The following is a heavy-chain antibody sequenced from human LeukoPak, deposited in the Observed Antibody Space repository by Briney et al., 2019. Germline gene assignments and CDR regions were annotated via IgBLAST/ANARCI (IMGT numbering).Heavy chain of an antibody. Sequence: GASVKVSCKASGYTFTDYYIHWVRQAPGHGLEWMGWLNCDSGDTEYAQKFKGRVTLTRDTSISTAYMELIRLRSDDTAVYFCARDIADYWGQGTLVTVSS. J-gene: IGHJ4*02. V-gene: IGHV1-2*02. CDR3: ARDIADY. CDR1: GYTFTDYY. CDR2: LNCDSGDT.